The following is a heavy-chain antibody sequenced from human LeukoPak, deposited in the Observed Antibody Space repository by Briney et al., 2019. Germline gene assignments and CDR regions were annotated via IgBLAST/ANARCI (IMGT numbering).Heavy chain of an antibody. Sequence: SVKVSCKASGGTFISYAISWVRQAPGQGLEWMGRIIPILGIANYAQKFQGRVTITADKSTSTAYMELSSLRSEDTAVYYCAGGSGYYSSYYYYGMDVWGQGTTVTVSS. CDR3: AGGSGYYSSYYYYGMDV. J-gene: IGHJ6*02. V-gene: IGHV1-69*04. CDR2: IIPILGIA. D-gene: IGHD3-3*01. CDR1: GGTFISYA.